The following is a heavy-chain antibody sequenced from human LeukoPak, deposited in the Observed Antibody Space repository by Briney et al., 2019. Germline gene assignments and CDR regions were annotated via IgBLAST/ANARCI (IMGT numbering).Heavy chain of an antibody. CDR1: GFTFSSYA. CDR2: ISGSGGST. Sequence: GGSLRLSCAASGFTFSSYAMSWVRQAPGKGLEWVSAISGSGGSTYYADSVKGRFTISRDNSKNTLYLQMNSLRAEGTAVYYCAKAGGKYCSGGSCYYVDYWGQGTLVTVSS. D-gene: IGHD2-15*01. V-gene: IGHV3-23*01. J-gene: IGHJ4*02. CDR3: AKAGGKYCSGGSCYYVDY.